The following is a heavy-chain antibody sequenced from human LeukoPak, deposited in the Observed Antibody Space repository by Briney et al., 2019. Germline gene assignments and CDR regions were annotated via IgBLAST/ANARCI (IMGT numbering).Heavy chain of an antibody. CDR2: IIPIFGTA. J-gene: IGHJ5*02. Sequence: ASVKVSCKASGGTFSSYAISWVRQAPGQGLEWMGGIIPIFGTANYAQKFQGRVTITADESTSTAYMELSSLRFEDTAVYYCARDLAAAGSGWFDPWGQGTLVTVSS. CDR1: GGTFSSYA. CDR3: ARDLAAAGSGWFDP. D-gene: IGHD6-13*01. V-gene: IGHV1-69*13.